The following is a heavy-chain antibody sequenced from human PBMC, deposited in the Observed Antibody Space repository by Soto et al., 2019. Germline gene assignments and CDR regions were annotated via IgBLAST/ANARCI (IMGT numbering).Heavy chain of an antibody. CDR2: IYYSGST. CDR1: CSSISPYY. D-gene: IGHD4-17*01. V-gene: IGHV4-59*01. J-gene: IGHJ4*02. CDR3: SRVGGYYGDYPNFDY. Sequence: NPSETLSLTCFGSCSSISPYYWTWIRQPPGKGLEWIGNIYYSGSTNYNPSLKSRVTISVDTSKKQFSLKLTSVTAADTAVYYCSRVGGYYGDYPNFDYWGQGTRVTVSS.